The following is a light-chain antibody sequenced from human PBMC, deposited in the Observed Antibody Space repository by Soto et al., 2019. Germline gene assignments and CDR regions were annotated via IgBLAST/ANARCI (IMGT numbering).Light chain of an antibody. Sequence: QSVLTQPASVSGSPGQSITISCTGASSDFGNFNYVSWYQQHPGKVPKLIIYEVTSRPSGVSNRFSGSKSDNTASLTISGLQAEDGAYYYCSSYTSINTQLFGGGTQLTVL. J-gene: IGLJ3*02. CDR1: SSDFGNFNY. CDR3: SSYTSINTQL. V-gene: IGLV2-14*01. CDR2: EVT.